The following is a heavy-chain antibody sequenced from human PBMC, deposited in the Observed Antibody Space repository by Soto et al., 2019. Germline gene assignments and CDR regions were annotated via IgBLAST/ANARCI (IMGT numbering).Heavy chain of an antibody. CDR1: GGTFSNYV. J-gene: IGHJ4*02. CDR3: ARDMTRTVVPYFDF. CDR2: IIPISGAA. D-gene: IGHD1-7*01. V-gene: IGHV1-69*06. Sequence: QVQLVQSGAXXKKPGSSVKVSCKASGGTFSNYVVNWVRQAPGQGLEWMGRIIPISGAANYAQKFQGRVMITADKSTSTSYMELSSLRSEDTAVYYCARDMTRTVVPYFDFWGQGTLVTVSS.